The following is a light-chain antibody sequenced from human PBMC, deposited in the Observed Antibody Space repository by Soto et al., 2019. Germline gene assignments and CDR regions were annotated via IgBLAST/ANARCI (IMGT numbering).Light chain of an antibody. CDR1: QSVSSF. CDR3: QQYDDWLRLT. J-gene: IGKJ4*01. V-gene: IGKV3-11*01. Sequence: EIVLTQSPDTLSLSPGERATLSCRASQSVSSFLAWYQQKPGQAPRLLIYDASNRATGIPARFSGSGSGTDFTLTISSLQSEDFAVYFCQQYDDWLRLTFGGGTKVDIK. CDR2: DAS.